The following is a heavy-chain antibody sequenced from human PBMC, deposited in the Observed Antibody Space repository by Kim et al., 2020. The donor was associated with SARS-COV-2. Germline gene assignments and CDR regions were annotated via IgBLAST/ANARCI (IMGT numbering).Heavy chain of an antibody. Sequence: DSVKGRFTISRDNDKNSLYLQMNSLRDEDTAVYYCARDPDQAVAGHPLDYWGQGTLVTVSS. D-gene: IGHD6-19*01. CDR3: ARDPDQAVAGHPLDY. J-gene: IGHJ4*02. V-gene: IGHV3-48*02.